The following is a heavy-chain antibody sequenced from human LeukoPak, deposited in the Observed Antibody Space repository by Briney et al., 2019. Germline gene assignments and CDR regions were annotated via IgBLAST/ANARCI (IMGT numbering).Heavy chain of an antibody. Sequence: PGGSLRLSCAASGFTFRNYGMHWVRQAPGKGLEWVALIWYDGSNKYYADSVKGRFTISRDNSNNTLYLQISSLRLEDTAMYYCAKGPAVLAADFDYWGQGTLITVSS. D-gene: IGHD6-13*01. J-gene: IGHJ4*02. V-gene: IGHV3-33*06. CDR1: GFTFRNYG. CDR2: IWYDGSNK. CDR3: AKGPAVLAADFDY.